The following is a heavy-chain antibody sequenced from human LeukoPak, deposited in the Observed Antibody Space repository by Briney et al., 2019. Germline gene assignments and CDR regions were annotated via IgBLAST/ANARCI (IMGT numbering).Heavy chain of an antibody. J-gene: IGHJ1*01. V-gene: IGHV1-69*05. D-gene: IGHD2-15*01. Sequence: ASVKVSSKASGGTFNSYAISWVRQAPGQWPEWMGRNNPIFGTANYAQKFQGRVTITTDESTSTAYMELSSLRSEDTAVYYCASPRYLGYCSGGSCYAEYFQHWGQGTLVTVSS. CDR1: GGTFNSYA. CDR3: ASPRYLGYCSGGSCYAEYFQH. CDR2: NNPIFGTA.